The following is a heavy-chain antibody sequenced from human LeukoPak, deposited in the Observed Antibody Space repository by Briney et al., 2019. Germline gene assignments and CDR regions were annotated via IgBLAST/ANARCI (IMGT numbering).Heavy chain of an antibody. V-gene: IGHV3-48*03. Sequence: GGSLRLXCAASGFTFSSYEMNWVRQAPGKALEWVSYISSSGSTIYYADSVKGRFTISRDNAKNSLYLQMNSLRAEDTAVYYCASHSSGWYSDFDYWGQGTLVTVSS. D-gene: IGHD6-19*01. CDR3: ASHSSGWYSDFDY. CDR2: ISSSGSTI. CDR1: GFTFSSYE. J-gene: IGHJ4*02.